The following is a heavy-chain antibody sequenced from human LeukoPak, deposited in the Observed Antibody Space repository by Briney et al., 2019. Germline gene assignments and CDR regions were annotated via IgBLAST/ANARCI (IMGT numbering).Heavy chain of an antibody. CDR3: ARHPFSSGWYVGLDI. V-gene: IGHV3-7*01. J-gene: IGHJ3*02. Sequence: GGSLRLSCAASGFTFSSYWMSWVRQAPGKGLEWVANIKQDGSEKYYVDSVKGRFTISRDNAKNSLYLQMNSLRAEDTAVYYCARHPFSSGWYVGLDIWGQGTMVTVSS. CDR1: GFTFSSYW. D-gene: IGHD6-19*01. CDR2: IKQDGSEK.